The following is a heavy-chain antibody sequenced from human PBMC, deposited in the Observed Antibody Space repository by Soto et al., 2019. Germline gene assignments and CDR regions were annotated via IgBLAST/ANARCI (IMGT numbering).Heavy chain of an antibody. J-gene: IGHJ4*02. V-gene: IGHV3-48*01. CDR2: ISSSSSTI. Sequence: EVQLVESGGGLVQPGGSLRLSCAASGFTFSTYSMNWVRQAPGKGLEWVSYISSSSSTIFYTDSVKGRFTVSRDNDNNSLYLQMNSLRAEDTAVYYCARHTYYYDSSGPPAYWGQGTLVTVSS. CDR3: ARHTYYYDSSGPPAY. D-gene: IGHD3-22*01. CDR1: GFTFSTYS.